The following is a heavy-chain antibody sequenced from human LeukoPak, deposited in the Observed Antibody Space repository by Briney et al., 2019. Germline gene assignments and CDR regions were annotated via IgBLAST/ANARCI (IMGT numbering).Heavy chain of an antibody. CDR1: GFTFGQYW. CDR2: IKQDGGEKQDGSEK. CDR3: ARSGRGVASFYFYMDV. V-gene: IGHV3-7*01. J-gene: IGHJ6*03. D-gene: IGHD3-10*01. Sequence: GGSLRLSCAASGFTFGQYWMSWVRQAPGKGLEWVANIKQDGGEKQDGSEKNYVDSVKGRFTISKDNTKISLYMQMNSLRAEDTAVYYCARSGRGVASFYFYMDVWGKGTTVTVSS.